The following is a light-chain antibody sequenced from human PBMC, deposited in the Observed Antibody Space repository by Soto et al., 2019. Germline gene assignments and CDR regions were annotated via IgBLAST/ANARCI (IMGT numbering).Light chain of an antibody. CDR1: PGISNF. CDR3: QKCNSAPFT. J-gene: IGKJ3*01. Sequence: DIQMTQSPSSLSAFVGDRVTITCRASPGISNFVAWYQQKPGKVPKLPISAASTLQSGIPSRFSGSGSGTDFTLTISGLQPEDVATYYCQKCNSAPFTFGPGTKVNIK. CDR2: AAS. V-gene: IGKV1-27*01.